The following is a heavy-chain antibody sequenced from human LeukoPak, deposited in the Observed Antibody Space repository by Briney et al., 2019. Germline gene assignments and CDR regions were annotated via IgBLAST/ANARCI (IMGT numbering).Heavy chain of an antibody. D-gene: IGHD1-26*01. CDR1: GYSISTTSHY. CDR3: ARVGGGSYSYFDF. V-gene: IGHV4-39*01. J-gene: IGHJ4*02. CDR2: IYYSGRT. Sequence: SETLSLTCGVSGYSISTTSHYWGWIRQPPGGGLEWIGSIYYSGRTYYNPSLKSRVTISVDTSKNQFSLTLSSVTAADTAVYYCARVGGGSYSYFDFWGLGTLVTVSS.